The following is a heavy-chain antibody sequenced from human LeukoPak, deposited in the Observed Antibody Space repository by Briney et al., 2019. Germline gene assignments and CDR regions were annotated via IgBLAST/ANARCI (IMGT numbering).Heavy chain of an antibody. Sequence: PGGSLRLSCAASGFTFSSYEMNWVRQAPGKGLEWVSYISSSGSTIYYADSVKGRFTISRDNAKNSLYLQMNSLRAEDTAVYYCARKNYDFWSGPIPYYFDYWGQGTLVTVSS. J-gene: IGHJ4*02. CDR1: GFTFSSYE. CDR2: ISSSGSTI. V-gene: IGHV3-48*03. CDR3: ARKNYDFWSGPIPYYFDY. D-gene: IGHD3-3*01.